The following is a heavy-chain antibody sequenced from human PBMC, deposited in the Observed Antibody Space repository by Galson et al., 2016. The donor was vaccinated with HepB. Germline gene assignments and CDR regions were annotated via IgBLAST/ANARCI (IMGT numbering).Heavy chain of an antibody. J-gene: IGHJ6*04. D-gene: IGHD2-8*01. CDR2: VNPNSGDT. CDR1: GYTFTNYN. V-gene: IGHV1-8*01. CDR3: ARDGPHYVLRKDYVTDV. Sequence: SVKVSCKASGYTFTNYNINWVRQAPGQGLEWMGWVNPNSGDTGYAQKFQGTVTMTRNTSISTAYMELSSLRSEDTAVYFCARDGPHYVLRKDYVTDVWGKGTTVTVSS.